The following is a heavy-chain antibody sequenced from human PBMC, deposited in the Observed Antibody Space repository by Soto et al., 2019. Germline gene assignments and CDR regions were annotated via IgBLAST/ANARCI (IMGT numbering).Heavy chain of an antibody. J-gene: IGHJ6*02. D-gene: IGHD3-22*01. V-gene: IGHV3-30-3*01. Sequence: GGSLRLSCAASGFTFSSYAMHWVRQAPGKGLEWVAVISYDGSNKYYADSVKGRFTISRDNSKNTLYLQMNSLRAEDTAVYYCARDVAPYYYDSSGYYYYYYGMDVWGQGTTVTVSS. CDR1: GFTFSSYA. CDR2: ISYDGSNK. CDR3: ARDVAPYYYDSSGYYYYYYGMDV.